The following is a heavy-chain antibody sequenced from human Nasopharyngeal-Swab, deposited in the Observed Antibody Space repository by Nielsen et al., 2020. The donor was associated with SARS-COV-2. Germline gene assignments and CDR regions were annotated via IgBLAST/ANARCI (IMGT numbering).Heavy chain of an antibody. J-gene: IGHJ3*02. D-gene: IGHD3-22*01. Sequence: VRQAPGKGLEWLSSITGSGGTTYYTDSVKGRFTISRDNSRNTLYLQMNSPRAEDTAIYYCAGGSSGYSYAFDIWGQGTMVTVSS. CDR3: AGGSSGYSYAFDI. CDR2: ITGSGGTT. V-gene: IGHV3-23*01.